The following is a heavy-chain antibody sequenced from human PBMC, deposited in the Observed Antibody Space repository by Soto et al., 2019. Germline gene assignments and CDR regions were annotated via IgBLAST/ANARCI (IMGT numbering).Heavy chain of an antibody. CDR3: ARAYHGSSSYYYYMDV. J-gene: IGHJ6*03. Sequence: SETLSLTCAVYGGSFSGYYWSWIRQPPGKGLEWIGEINHSGSTNYNPSLKSRVTISVDTSKNQFSLKLSSVTAADTAVYYCARAYHGSSSYYYYMDVWGKGTTVT. V-gene: IGHV4-34*01. CDR1: GGSFSGYY. CDR2: INHSGST. D-gene: IGHD6-6*01.